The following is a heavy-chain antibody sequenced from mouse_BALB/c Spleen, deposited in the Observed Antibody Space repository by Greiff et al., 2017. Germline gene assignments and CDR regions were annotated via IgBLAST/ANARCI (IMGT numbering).Heavy chain of an antibody. CDR2: IWAGGST. J-gene: IGHJ4*01. CDR3: ARERSYYYAMDY. V-gene: IGHV2-9*02. CDR1: GFSLTSYG. Sequence: QVQLHQSGPGLLAPSQSLSITCTVSGFSLTSYGLPWVRQPPGKGLGWLGVIWAGGSTNYNSALMSRLSISKDNSKSQVFLKMNSLQTDDTAMYYCARERSYYYAMDYWGQGTSVTVSS.